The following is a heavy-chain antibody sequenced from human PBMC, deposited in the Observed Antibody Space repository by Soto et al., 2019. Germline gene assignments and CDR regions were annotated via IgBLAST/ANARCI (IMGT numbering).Heavy chain of an antibody. CDR3: ARGLAGATNYYYYGMDV. Sequence: QVQLVQSGAEVKKPGSSVKVSCKASGGTFSSYAISWVRQAPGQGLEWMGGIIPIFGTANYAQKFQGRVTITANESTSTAYMELSSLSSEDTAVYYCARGLAGATNYYYYGMDVWGQGTTFTVSS. D-gene: IGHD1-26*01. CDR1: GGTFSSYA. V-gene: IGHV1-69*01. CDR2: IIPIFGTA. J-gene: IGHJ6*02.